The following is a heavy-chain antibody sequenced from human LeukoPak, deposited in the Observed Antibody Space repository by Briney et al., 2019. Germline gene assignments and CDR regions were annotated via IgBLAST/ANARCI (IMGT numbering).Heavy chain of an antibody. CDR1: GFTFRHYA. D-gene: IGHD3-3*01. J-gene: IGHJ4*02. CDR2: MSSDGNKN. Sequence: GGSLRLSCEASGFTFRHYAMHWVRQAPGKGLEWVAVMSSDGNKNYYADSVKGRFTISRDNSKDTLYLEMHSLIREDTAVYYCARDLRGDYDFWSGRFPIDWGRGTLVTVPS. V-gene: IGHV3-30*04. CDR3: ARDLRGDYDFWSGRFPID.